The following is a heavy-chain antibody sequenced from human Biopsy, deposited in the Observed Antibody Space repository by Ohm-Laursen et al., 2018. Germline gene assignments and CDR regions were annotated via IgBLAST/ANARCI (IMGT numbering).Heavy chain of an antibody. J-gene: IGHJ5*01. V-gene: IGHV3-74*01. CDR2: SNTDGSHT. CDR1: GCTFNNYW. CDR3: ARDASQGFDS. Sequence: SLRLSCAASGCTFNNYWMHWVRQAPGKGPVWVSRSNTDGSHTNYADSVKGRFTTSTDNAKNTLYLYMSSLTVEDTAVYFCARDASQGFDSWGQGTLVTVSS.